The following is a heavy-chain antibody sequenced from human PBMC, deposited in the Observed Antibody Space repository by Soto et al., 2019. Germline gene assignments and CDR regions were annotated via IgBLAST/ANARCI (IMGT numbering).Heavy chain of an antibody. CDR1: GFTFNSFG. Sequence: PGGSLRLSCAASGFTFNSFGMHWVRQAPGKGLEWVVVISFDGRNTYYADSVKGRFTISRDNSKNTLYLQMNSLRAEDTAVYYCAKDLTNYYDSSGYYEIGTFFDYWGQGTLVTVSS. D-gene: IGHD3-22*01. V-gene: IGHV3-30*18. CDR3: AKDLTNYYDSSGYYEIGTFFDY. CDR2: ISFDGRNT. J-gene: IGHJ4*02.